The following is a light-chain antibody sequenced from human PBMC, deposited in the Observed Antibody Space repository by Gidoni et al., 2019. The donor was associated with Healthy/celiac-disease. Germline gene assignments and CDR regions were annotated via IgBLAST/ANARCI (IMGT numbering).Light chain of an antibody. Sequence: DIVMTQSPDSLAVSLGERATINCKSSQSVLYSSNNKNYLAWYQQKPGQPPKLLIYWASTRESGVPDRFSGSGSGTDFTLTISSLQAEDVAVYYCQQYYSTPGQKLTFGGXTKVEIK. J-gene: IGKJ4*01. CDR2: WAS. CDR3: QQYYSTPGQKLT. CDR1: QSVLYSSNNKNY. V-gene: IGKV4-1*01.